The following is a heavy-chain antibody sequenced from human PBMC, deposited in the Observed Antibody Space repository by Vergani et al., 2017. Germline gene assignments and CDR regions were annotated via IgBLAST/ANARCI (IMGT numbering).Heavy chain of an antibody. J-gene: IGHJ4*02. Sequence: QVELQQWGAGLLKPSETLSLTCAVYGGSFSGYYWSWIRQHPGKGLEWIGYIYYSGSTYYNPSLKSRVTISVDTSKNQFSLKLSSVTAADTAVYYCASFDRHRAETLDYWGQGTLVTVSS. CDR3: ASFDRHRAETLDY. CDR2: IYYSGST. V-gene: IGHV4-34*01. D-gene: IGHD3-9*01. CDR1: GGSFSGYY.